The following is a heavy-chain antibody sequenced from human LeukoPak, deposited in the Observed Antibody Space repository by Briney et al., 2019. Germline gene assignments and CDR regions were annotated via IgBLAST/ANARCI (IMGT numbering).Heavy chain of an antibody. D-gene: IGHD5-18*01. Sequence: GGSLRLSCAASGFTFSTFAMIWVRQPPGKGLEWVSSIFPSGGEIHYADSVRGRFTIYKDNSKSILSLQMNSLRAEDTAIYYCATYRQVLLPFESWGQGTLVTVSS. V-gene: IGHV3-23*01. CDR1: GFTFSTFA. CDR2: IFPSGGEI. CDR3: ATYRQVLLPFES. J-gene: IGHJ4*02.